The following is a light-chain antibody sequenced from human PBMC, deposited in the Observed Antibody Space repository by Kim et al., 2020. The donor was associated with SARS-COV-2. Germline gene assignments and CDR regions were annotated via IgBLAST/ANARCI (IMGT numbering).Light chain of an antibody. CDR3: SAWDSSLSAVV. Sequence: QTAPLTCTGNSNNVGTQGAARLQLHQGHPPKLLSYRNNNRPSGISERLSASRSGNTASLTITGLQPEDEADYYCSAWDSSLSAVVFGGVTKLSVL. CDR2: RNN. J-gene: IGLJ3*02. CDR1: SNNVGTQG. V-gene: IGLV10-54*01.